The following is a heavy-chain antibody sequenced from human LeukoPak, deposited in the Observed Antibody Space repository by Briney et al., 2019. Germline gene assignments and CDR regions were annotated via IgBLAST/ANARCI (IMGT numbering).Heavy chain of an antibody. Sequence: GGSLRLSCAASGFTFTNYAMNWVRQAPGKGLEWVSAISGSGGNTQNADSVNGRFTISRDNSKNTLYLQMNSLRAEDTAIYYCAKDLRGYSGYDYAYYYHGMDVWGLGTTVTVSS. D-gene: IGHD5-12*01. CDR2: ISGSGGNT. CDR1: GFTFTNYA. CDR3: AKDLRGYSGYDYAYYYHGMDV. V-gene: IGHV3-23*01. J-gene: IGHJ6*02.